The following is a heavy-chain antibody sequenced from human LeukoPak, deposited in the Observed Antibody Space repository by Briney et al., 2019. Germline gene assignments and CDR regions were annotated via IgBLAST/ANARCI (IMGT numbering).Heavy chain of an antibody. CDR1: GYTFTSYG. CDR2: ISAYNGNT. Sequence: ASVKVSCKASGYTFTSYGISWVRQAPGQGLEWMGWISAYNGNTNYAQKLQGRVTMTTDTSTSTAYMELRSLRSDDTAVYYCARERTLRGSGSAHPEAWYYGMDVWGQGTTVTVSS. CDR3: ARERTLRGSGSAHPEAWYYGMDV. J-gene: IGHJ6*02. D-gene: IGHD3-10*01. V-gene: IGHV1-18*01.